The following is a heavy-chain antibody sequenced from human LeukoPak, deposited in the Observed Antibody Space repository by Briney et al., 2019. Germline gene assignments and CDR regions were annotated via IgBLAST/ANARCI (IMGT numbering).Heavy chain of an antibody. CDR2: INSDGSST. V-gene: IGHV3-74*01. CDR3: AIQRGTSCREYFQH. J-gene: IGHJ1*01. CDR1: GFTFSSYW. D-gene: IGHD2-2*01. Sequence: PGGSLRLSCAASGFTFSSYWMHWVRQAPGKGLVWVSRINSDGSSTSYADSVKGRFTISRGNAKNTLYLQMNSLRAEDTAVYYCAIQRGTSCREYFQHWGQGTLVTVSS.